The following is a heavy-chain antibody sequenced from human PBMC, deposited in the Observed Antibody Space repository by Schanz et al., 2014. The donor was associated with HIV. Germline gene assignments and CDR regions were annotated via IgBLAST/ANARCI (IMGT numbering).Heavy chain of an antibody. J-gene: IGHJ2*01. Sequence: EVQLLESGGGLVQPGGSLRLSCAASGFTFSSYAMSWVRQAPGKGLEWVSSISSSSSYIYYADSVKGRFTISRDNSKNTLYLQMNSLRAEDTAVYYCALSRPSGYGGSWYFDLWGRGTLVAVSS. V-gene: IGHV3-23*01. CDR1: GFTFSSYA. CDR3: ALSRPSGYGGSWYFDL. CDR2: ISSSSSYI. D-gene: IGHD2-15*01.